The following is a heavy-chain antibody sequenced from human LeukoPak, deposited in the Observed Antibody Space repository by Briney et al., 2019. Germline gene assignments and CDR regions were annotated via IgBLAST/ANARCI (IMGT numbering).Heavy chain of an antibody. Sequence: SETLSLTCAVYGASFSGYYWSWIRQPPGKGLEWIGEINHSGSTNYNPSLKSRVTVSVDTSKNQFSLKLSSVTAADTAVYYCARTNSDGSGTYYKNHYYGMDVGGKGTTVTVSS. V-gene: IGHV4-34*01. CDR3: ARTNSDGSGTYYKNHYYGMDV. D-gene: IGHD3-10*01. CDR2: INHSGST. J-gene: IGHJ6*04. CDR1: GASFSGYY.